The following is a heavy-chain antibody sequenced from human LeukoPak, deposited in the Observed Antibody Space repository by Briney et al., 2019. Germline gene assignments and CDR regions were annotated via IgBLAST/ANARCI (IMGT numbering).Heavy chain of an antibody. Sequence: GGSLRLSCAASGFTFSSYWMRWVRQAPGKGLVWVSRINSDGSSTSYADSVKGRFTISRDNAKNTLYLQMNSLRAEDTAVYYCARGHILQVGLDYWGQGTLVTVSS. CDR3: ARGHILQVGLDY. CDR2: INSDGSST. V-gene: IGHV3-74*01. D-gene: IGHD3-3*02. CDR1: GFTFSSYW. J-gene: IGHJ4*02.